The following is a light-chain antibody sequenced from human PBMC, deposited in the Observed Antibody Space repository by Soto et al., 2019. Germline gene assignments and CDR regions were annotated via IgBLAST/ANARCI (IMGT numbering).Light chain of an antibody. J-gene: IGKJ2*01. CDR1: QGMSND. V-gene: IGKV1-6*01. CDR3: LQDYNYPFT. Sequence: AIQMTQSPSSLSASVGDRVTITCRASQGMSNDLGWYQQKPGKAPKLLIYAASSLQSGVPSRFSGSGSGTDFTLTISSLQAEYFATYYCLQDYNYPFTFGQGTKLEIK. CDR2: AAS.